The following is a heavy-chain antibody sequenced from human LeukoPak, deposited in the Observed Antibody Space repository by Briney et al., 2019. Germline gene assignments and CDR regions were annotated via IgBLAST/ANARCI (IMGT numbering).Heavy chain of an antibody. CDR2: IGSGGRT. Sequence: GGSLRLSCAASGFTLNIYAMSWVRQAPGKGLEWVSGIGSGGRTFYADSVKGRFTISRDHSKNTLNLHMYSLRAEDTAVYYCARGSSAGDYWGQGTLVTVSS. CDR3: ARGSSAGDY. V-gene: IGHV3-23*01. D-gene: IGHD3-10*01. CDR1: GFTLNIYA. J-gene: IGHJ4*02.